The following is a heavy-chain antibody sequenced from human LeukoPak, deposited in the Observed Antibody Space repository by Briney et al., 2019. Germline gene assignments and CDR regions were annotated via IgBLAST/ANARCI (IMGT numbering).Heavy chain of an antibody. J-gene: IGHJ6*03. CDR3: ASLYSSGWSGYYYYMDV. CDR2: MYYSGST. V-gene: IGHV4-39*01. CDR1: GGSISSSSYY. D-gene: IGHD6-19*01. Sequence: SETLSLTCTVSGGSISSSSYYWGWIRQPPGKGLDWIGSMYYSGSTHYNPSLKSRVTISVDTSKNQFSLKLSSVTAADTAVYYCASLYSSGWSGYYYYMDVWGKGTTVTVSS.